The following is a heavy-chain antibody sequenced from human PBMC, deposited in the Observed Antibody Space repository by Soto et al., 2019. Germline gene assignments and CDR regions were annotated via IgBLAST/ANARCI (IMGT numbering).Heavy chain of an antibody. CDR3: AGNIAAAGRRYYGMDV. J-gene: IGHJ6*02. D-gene: IGHD6-13*01. V-gene: IGHV4-4*07. CDR2: ISTTETT. CDR1: GGSISSYY. Sequence: SETLSLTCTVSGGSISSYYWSWIRQPAGKGLEWIGRISTTETTNYNPSLKSRVSMSLDTSKSQVSLKLSSVTAADAAVYYCAGNIAAAGRRYYGMDVWGQGTTVTVAS.